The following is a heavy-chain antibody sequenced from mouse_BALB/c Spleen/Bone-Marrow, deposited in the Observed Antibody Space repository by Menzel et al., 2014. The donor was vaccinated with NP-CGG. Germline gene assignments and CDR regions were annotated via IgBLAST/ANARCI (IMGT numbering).Heavy chain of an antibody. CDR3: ARGIYYGSSSHFDY. V-gene: IGHV1S34*01. D-gene: IGHD1-1*01. CDR2: ISCYNGAT. J-gene: IGHJ2*01. CDR1: GYSFTGYY. Sequence: LVKTGASVKISCKASGYSFTGYYMHWVKQGHGKSLEWIGYISCYNGATSYNQKFKGKATFTVDTSSSTAYMQFNSLTSEDSAVYYCARGIYYGSSSHFDYWGQGTTLTVSS.